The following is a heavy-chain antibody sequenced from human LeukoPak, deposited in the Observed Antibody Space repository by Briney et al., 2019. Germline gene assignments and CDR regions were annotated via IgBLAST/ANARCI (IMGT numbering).Heavy chain of an antibody. CDR1: GFTFSSYS. CDR3: ARDPVHSSGWFAVSYYYMDV. V-gene: IGHV3-48*04. Sequence: GGSLRLSCAASGFTFSSYSMNWVRQAPGKGLEWVSYISSSSTIYYADSVKGRFTISRDNAKNSLYLQMNSLRAEDTAVYYCARDPVHSSGWFAVSYYYMDVWGKGTTVTVSS. D-gene: IGHD6-19*01. J-gene: IGHJ6*03. CDR2: ISSSSTI.